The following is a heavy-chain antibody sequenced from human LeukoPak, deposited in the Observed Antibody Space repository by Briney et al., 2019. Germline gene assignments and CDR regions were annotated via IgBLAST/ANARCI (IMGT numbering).Heavy chain of an antibody. Sequence: SETLSLTCTVSGGSVSSYCWSWIRQPPGKGLEWIGYIYYSGSTNYNPSLKSRVTISVDTSKNQFSLKLSSVTAADTAVYYCAREEGSSTGALLLWGQGTLVTVSS. J-gene: IGHJ4*02. CDR1: GGSVSSYC. CDR2: IYYSGST. D-gene: IGHD2-2*01. V-gene: IGHV4-59*02. CDR3: AREEGSSTGALLL.